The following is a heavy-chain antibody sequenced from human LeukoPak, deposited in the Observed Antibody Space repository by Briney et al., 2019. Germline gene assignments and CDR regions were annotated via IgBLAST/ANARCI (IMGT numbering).Heavy chain of an antibody. Sequence: SETLSLTCAVSGGAISSSGYFWSWIRQHPGKGPEWIGYIYHSGSAYYNASLKSRVTISVDTSKNHFSLRLSSVTAADTAVYYCATLEIGDYYFDYWGQGTLVTVSS. V-gene: IGHV4-39*01. D-gene: IGHD3-16*01. J-gene: IGHJ4*02. CDR2: IYHSGSA. CDR3: ATLEIGDYYFDY. CDR1: GGAISSSGYF.